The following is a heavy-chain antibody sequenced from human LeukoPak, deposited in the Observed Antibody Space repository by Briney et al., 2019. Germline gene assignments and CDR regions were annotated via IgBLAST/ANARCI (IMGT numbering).Heavy chain of an antibody. CDR1: GYIFTSYD. D-gene: IGHD3-3*02. Sequence: ASVKVSCKASGYIFTSYDINWVRQATGQGLEWMGWMNPNSGNTGYAQKFQGRVTITRNTSISTAYMELSSLRSEDTAVYYCARGRRIFGVAAPRGMDVWGKGTTVTVSS. J-gene: IGHJ6*04. CDR3: ARGRRIFGVAAPRGMDV. CDR2: MNPNSGNT. V-gene: IGHV1-8*01.